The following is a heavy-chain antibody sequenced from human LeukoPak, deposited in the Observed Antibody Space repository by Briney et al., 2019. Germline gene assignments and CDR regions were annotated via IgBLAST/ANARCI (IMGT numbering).Heavy chain of an antibody. V-gene: IGHV4-30-2*04. CDR3: AREAERRIVN. D-gene: IGHD1-1*01. J-gene: IGHJ4*02. CDR2: SHPSGTT. Sequence: RXLEWIVNSHPSGTTFYNSSLKSRVAMSIDTSKNQFSLKLVSVTAADTAVYYCAREAERRIVNWGQGTLVTVSS.